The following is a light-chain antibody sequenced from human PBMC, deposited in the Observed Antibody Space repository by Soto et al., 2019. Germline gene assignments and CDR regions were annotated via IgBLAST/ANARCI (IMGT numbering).Light chain of an antibody. CDR1: SGSIASNY. CDR3: QSYGSITNVV. J-gene: IGLJ2*01. CDR2: EDN. Sequence: NFMLTQPHSVSESPGKTVTISCTGSSGSIASNYVQWYQQRPGSAPTTVIYEDNQRPSGVPDRFSGSIDSSSNSASLTISGLKTEDEADYYCQSYGSITNVVFGGGTKLTVL. V-gene: IGLV6-57*02.